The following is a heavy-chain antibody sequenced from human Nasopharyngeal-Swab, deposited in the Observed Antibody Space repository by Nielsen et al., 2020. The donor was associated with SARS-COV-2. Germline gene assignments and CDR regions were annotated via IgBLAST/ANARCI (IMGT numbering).Heavy chain of an antibody. CDR3: ARVLRYFDWLFFDY. J-gene: IGHJ4*02. CDR1: GCAFSSGGYY. D-gene: IGHD3-9*01. CDR2: IYYSGST. V-gene: IGHV4-31*11. Sequence: CLTCAVSGCAFSSGGYYWSWIRQHPGKGLEWIGYIYYSGSTYYNPSLKSRVTISVDTSKNQFSLKLSSVTAADTAVYYCARVLRYFDWLFFDYWGQGTLVTVSS.